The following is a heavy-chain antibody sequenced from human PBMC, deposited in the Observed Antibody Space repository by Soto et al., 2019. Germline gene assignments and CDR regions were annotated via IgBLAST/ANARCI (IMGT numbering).Heavy chain of an antibody. D-gene: IGHD3-10*01. CDR2: IYTGGGT. J-gene: IGHJ4*02. CDR1: GFTVSSSY. V-gene: IGHV3-53*01. CDR3: ARRQWRVGESYYFDY. Sequence: GGSLRLSCAASGFTVSSSYMNWVRQAPGKGLEWVSVIYTGGGTNYADSVKGRFTISRGMSKNTLYLQMNSLRGEDTAVYYCARRQWRVGESYYFDYWGQGALVTVSS.